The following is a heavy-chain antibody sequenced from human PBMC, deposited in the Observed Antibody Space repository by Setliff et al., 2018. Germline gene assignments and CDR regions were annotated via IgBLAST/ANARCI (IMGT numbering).Heavy chain of an antibody. J-gene: IGHJ6*03. CDR1: GASVSGNSYY. CDR2: TYYSGNI. V-gene: IGHV4-39*07. D-gene: IGHD3-3*01. CDR3: ARMSGFQYIDV. Sequence: PSETLSLTCTVSGASVSGNSYYWGWIRQPPGKGLEWIASTYYSGNIYYNPSLKSRVTISVDTSKNQFSLKLTSVTAEDTAVYYCARMSGFQYIDVWDKGTTVTVSS.